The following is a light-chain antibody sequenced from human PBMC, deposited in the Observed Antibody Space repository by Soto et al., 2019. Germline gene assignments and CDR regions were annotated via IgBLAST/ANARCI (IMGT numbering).Light chain of an antibody. CDR3: QLWDSSSDEPYV. V-gene: IGLV3-21*02. CDR2: DDN. J-gene: IGLJ7*01. CDR1: DIESKS. Sequence: SYELTQPPSMSVAPGQTARITCGGNDIESKSVHWYQQKPGQAPVLVVYDDNDRPSEIPERFSGSNSGNTATLTISRVEAGDEADYYCQLWDSSSDEPYVFGAGTQLTVL.